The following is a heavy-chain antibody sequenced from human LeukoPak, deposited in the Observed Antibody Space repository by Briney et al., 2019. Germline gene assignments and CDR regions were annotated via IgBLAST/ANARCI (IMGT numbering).Heavy chain of an antibody. V-gene: IGHV4-34*01. CDR1: GGSFSGYH. Sequence: PSETLSLTCAVYGGSFSGYHWSWIRQPPGKGLEWIGEINHSGSTNYKPSLRSRVTISVDRPKKQFSLKLSSVNVADTAVYYCARGLPRNDFWSGFATYWFDPWGRGTLVTVSS. CDR3: ARGLPRNDFWSGFATYWFDP. D-gene: IGHD3-3*01. J-gene: IGHJ5*02. CDR2: INHSGST.